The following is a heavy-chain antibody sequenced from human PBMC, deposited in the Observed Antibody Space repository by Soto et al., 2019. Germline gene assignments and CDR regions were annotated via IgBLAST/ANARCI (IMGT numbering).Heavy chain of an antibody. CDR3: VRSRVFIAVAGMATYYYYYGMDV. V-gene: IGHV6-1*01. Sequence: SQTLSLTCAISVDSVSSDSAAWNWIRQSPSRGLEWLGRTYYRSKWYNDYAVSVNGRITINPDTSKNHFSLQLNSVTPEDTAVYYCVRSRVFIAVAGMATYYYYYGMDVWGQGTTVTLSS. CDR2: TYYRSKWYN. D-gene: IGHD6-19*01. CDR1: VDSVSSDSAA. J-gene: IGHJ6*02.